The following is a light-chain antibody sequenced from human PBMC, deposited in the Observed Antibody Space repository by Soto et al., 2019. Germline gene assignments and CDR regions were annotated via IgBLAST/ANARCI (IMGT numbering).Light chain of an antibody. V-gene: IGKV1-5*03. CDR3: QQYNSYST. CDR1: QSISSW. J-gene: IGKJ1*01. CDR2: KAS. Sequence: DIQMTQSPSTLSASVGDRVTITCRASQSISSWLAWYQQKPGKAPKLLIYKASSLKNGVPSRFSGSGSGTEFTLTISSLQPDDFATYYCQQYNSYSTLGQGTNVEIK.